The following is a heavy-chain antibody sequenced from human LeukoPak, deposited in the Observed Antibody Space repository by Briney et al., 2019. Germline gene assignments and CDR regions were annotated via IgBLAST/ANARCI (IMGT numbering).Heavy chain of an antibody. J-gene: IGHJ2*01. CDR3: ARAGDYYDSSGGYWYFDL. CDR2: IYTSGST. V-gene: IGHV4-4*07. D-gene: IGHD3-22*01. CDR1: GGSISSYY. Sequence: SETLSFTRTVSGGSISSYYWSWIRQPAGKGLEWIGRIYTSGSTNYNPSLKSRVNISVNKSKNQFSLKLSSVTAADTAVYYCARAGDYYDSSGGYWYFDLWGRGTLVTVSS.